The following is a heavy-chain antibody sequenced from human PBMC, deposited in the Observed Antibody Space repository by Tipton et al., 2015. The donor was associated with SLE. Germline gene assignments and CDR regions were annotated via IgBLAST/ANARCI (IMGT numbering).Heavy chain of an antibody. CDR1: GGSISSSSYY. V-gene: IGHV4-39*07. Sequence: TLSLTCTVSGGSISSSSYYWGWIRQPPGKGLEWIGSIYYSGSTYYNPSLKSRVTISVDTSKTHFSLRLNSVTAADTAVYYCARGGLGSDLRGSIYFGSWGQGTLVTVSS. CDR3: ARGGLGSDLRGSIYFGS. J-gene: IGHJ4*02. CDR2: IYYSGST. D-gene: IGHD7-27*01.